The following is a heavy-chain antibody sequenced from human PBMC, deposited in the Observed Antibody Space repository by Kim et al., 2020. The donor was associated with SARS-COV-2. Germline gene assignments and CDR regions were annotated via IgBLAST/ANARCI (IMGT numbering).Heavy chain of an antibody. D-gene: IGHD6-19*01. J-gene: IGHJ4*02. CDR2: INAGNGNT. Sequence: ASVKVSCKASGYTFTSYAMHWVRQAPGQRLEWMGWINAGNGNTKYSQKFQGRVTITRDTSASTAYMELSSLRSEDTAVYYCARGGIAVAGTLWVDNLDYWGQGTLVTVSS. CDR3: ARGGIAVAGTLWVDNLDY. V-gene: IGHV1-3*01. CDR1: GYTFTSYA.